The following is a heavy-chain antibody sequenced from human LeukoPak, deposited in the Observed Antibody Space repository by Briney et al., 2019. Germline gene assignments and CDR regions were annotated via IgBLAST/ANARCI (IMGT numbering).Heavy chain of an antibody. CDR1: GGSFSGYY. J-gene: IGHJ6*02. CDR3: ARLHWKFYSS. D-gene: IGHD4-11*01. V-gene: IGHV4-34*01. CDR2: INHSGST. Sequence: SETLSLTCAVYGGSFSGYYWGWIRQPPGKGLEWIGEINHSGSTNYNPSLKSRVTISVDTSKNQFSLKLSSVTAADTAVYYCARLHWKFYSSWGQGTTVTVSS.